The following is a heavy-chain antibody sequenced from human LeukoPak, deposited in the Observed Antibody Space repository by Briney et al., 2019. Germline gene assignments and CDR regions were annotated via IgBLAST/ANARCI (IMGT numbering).Heavy chain of an antibody. J-gene: IGHJ5*02. D-gene: IGHD1-26*01. CDR1: GFTFSSYS. Sequence: GGSLRLSCAASGFTFSSYSMNWVRQAPGKGLEWVSSISSSSSYIYYADSVKGRFTISRDNAKNSLYLQMNSLRAEDTAFYYCGKDSYVGVNWFDPRGQGTLVTVSS. CDR2: ISSSSSYI. V-gene: IGHV3-21*04. CDR3: GKDSYVGVNWFDP.